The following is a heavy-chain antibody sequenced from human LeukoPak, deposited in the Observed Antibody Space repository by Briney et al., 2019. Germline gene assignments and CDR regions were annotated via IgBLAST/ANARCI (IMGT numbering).Heavy chain of an antibody. CDR1: RGSISSYY. CDR3: ARLARVGSNGYYYYYYYMDV. V-gene: IGHV4-4*09. CDR2: IYSSERA. Sequence: SETLSLTCTVSRGSISSYYWSWIRQPPGKGLDWIGYIYSSERAEPNPSLKSRVTISVDTSKNQFSLKLSSVTAADTAVYYCARLARVGSNGYYYYYYYMDVWGKGTTVTVSS. J-gene: IGHJ6*03. D-gene: IGHD2-8*01.